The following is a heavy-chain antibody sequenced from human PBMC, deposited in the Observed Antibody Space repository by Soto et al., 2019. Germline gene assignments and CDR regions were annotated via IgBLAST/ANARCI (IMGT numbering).Heavy chain of an antibody. Sequence: QVQLVQSGPELKKPGSSVRVSCRASGGTFNSYTITWVRQSPGQGLEWLGRIIATLDLTNSAQNFHGRVTITADKSTSTAYMERTSLRSEDTAVYYCATENGDQTAFDNWGQGTVVTVSS. CDR2: IIATLDLT. CDR1: GGTFNSYT. V-gene: IGHV1-69*08. J-gene: IGHJ3*02. D-gene: IGHD1-1*01. CDR3: ATENGDQTAFDN.